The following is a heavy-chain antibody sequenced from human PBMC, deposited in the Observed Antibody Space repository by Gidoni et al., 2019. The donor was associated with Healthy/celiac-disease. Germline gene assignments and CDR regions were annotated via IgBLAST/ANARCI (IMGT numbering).Heavy chain of an antibody. V-gene: IGHV4-4*07. CDR1: GGSISSYY. J-gene: IGHJ6*02. CDR2: IYTSGST. Sequence: QVQLQESGPGLVKPSETLSLTCTVSGGSISSYYWSWIRQPAGKGLEWIGRIYTSGSTNYNPSLKSRVTMSVDTSKNQFFLKLSSVTAADTAVYYCARERSDIVLMVYANYYYYGMDVWGQGTTVTVSS. D-gene: IGHD2-8*01. CDR3: ARERSDIVLMVYANYYYYGMDV.